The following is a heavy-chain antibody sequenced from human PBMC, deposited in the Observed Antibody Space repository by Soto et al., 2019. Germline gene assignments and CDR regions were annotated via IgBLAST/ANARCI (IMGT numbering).Heavy chain of an antibody. V-gene: IGHV4-59*01. Sequence: SETLSLTCTVSGGSISSYYWSWIRQPPGKGLEWIGYIYYSGSTNYNPSLKSRVTISVDTSKNQFSLKLSSVTAADTAVYYCARLPYCGGDCYPYFDYWGQGTLVTVSS. CDR3: ARLPYCGGDCYPYFDY. J-gene: IGHJ4*02. D-gene: IGHD2-21*02. CDR2: IYYSGST. CDR1: GGSISSYY.